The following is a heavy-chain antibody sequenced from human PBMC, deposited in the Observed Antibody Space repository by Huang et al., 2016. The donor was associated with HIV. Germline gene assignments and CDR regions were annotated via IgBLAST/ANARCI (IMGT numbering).Heavy chain of an antibody. D-gene: IGHD6-19*01. CDR2: VNPNRGKT. Sequence: QVQLVQSGPEVKKPGASVKVSCQTSGYIFSNYDIKWVRQAPGKGLQWMGWVNPNRGKTAYGQNFQGRVTLTRSTSTGAAYMVLNSLTSQDTAVYYCARLTSGWYQDYWGQGTLVTVSS. CDR3: ARLTSGWYQDY. CDR1: GYIFSNYD. J-gene: IGHJ4*02. V-gene: IGHV1-8*01.